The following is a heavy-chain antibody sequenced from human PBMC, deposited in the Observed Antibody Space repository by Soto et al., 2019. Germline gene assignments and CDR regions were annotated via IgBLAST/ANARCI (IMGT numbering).Heavy chain of an antibody. CDR1: GYTFTNYG. CDR2: ISAYNRKT. CDR3: ARDRSSSSL. V-gene: IGHV1-18*01. J-gene: IGHJ4*02. Sequence: QAQLVQSGAEVKKPGASVKVSCKASGYTFTNYGISWVRQAPGQGLEWMGWISAYNRKTDYAHKFQGSVIMTTDTSTSTAYMELRSLRSDDTAVYYCARDRSSSSLWGQGTLVTVSS. D-gene: IGHD6-6*01.